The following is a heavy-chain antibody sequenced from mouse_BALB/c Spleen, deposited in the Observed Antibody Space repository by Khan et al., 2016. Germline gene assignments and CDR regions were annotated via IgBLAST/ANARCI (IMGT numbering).Heavy chain of an antibody. D-gene: IGHD1-2*01. CDR2: ISYSGST. Sequence: EVQLQESGPGLVKPSQSLSLTCTVTGYSITSDYAWNWIRQFPGNKLEWMGYISYSGSTSYNPSLKSRISITRDTSKNQFFLQLNSVTTEDTATYDCARTVLRLYYFDYWGQGTTLTVSS. V-gene: IGHV3-2*02. J-gene: IGHJ2*01. CDR1: GYSITSDYA. CDR3: ARTVLRLYYFDY.